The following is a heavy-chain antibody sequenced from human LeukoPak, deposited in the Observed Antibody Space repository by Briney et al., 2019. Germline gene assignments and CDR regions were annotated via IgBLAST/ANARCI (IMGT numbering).Heavy chain of an antibody. D-gene: IGHD7-27*01. V-gene: IGHV4-30-2*01. CDR3: ARGWGSTTHWYFDL. J-gene: IGHJ2*01. CDR2: IYHSGST. CDR1: GGSISSGGYS. Sequence: PSQTLSLTCAVSGGSISSGGYSWSWIRQPPGKGLEWIGYIYHSGSTYYNPSLKSRVTISVDRSKNQFSLKLSSVTAADTAVYYCARGWGSTTHWYFDLWGRGTLVTVSS.